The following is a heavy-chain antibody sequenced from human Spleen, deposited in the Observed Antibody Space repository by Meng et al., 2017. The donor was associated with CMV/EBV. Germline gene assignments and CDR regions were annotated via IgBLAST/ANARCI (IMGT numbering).Heavy chain of an antibody. V-gene: IGHV3-53*01. CDR3: ATEKNSAFDV. CDR2: IYSGGST. CDR1: GFTVSSNY. D-gene: IGHD2/OR15-2a*01. J-gene: IGHJ3*01. Sequence: GESLKISCAASGFTVSSNYMSWVRQAPGKGLEWVSVIYSGGSTYYADSVKGRFTISRDNSKNTLYLQMTSLRAEDTAVYYCATEKNSAFDVWGQGTMVTVSS.